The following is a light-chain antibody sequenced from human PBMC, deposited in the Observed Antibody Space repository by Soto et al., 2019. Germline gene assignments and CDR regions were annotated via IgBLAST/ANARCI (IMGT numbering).Light chain of an antibody. CDR3: LQHNSWPRT. V-gene: IGKV3-15*01. CDR2: GAS. CDR1: QSVSTN. J-gene: IGKJ1*01. Sequence: EIVMTQSPATLSVSPGERATLSCRASQSVSTNLAWYQQKPGQAPRLLIFGASTRATDVPARFSGSGSGTEFTLTISTLQSEDFALYYWLQHNSWPRTFGQGTRLEV.